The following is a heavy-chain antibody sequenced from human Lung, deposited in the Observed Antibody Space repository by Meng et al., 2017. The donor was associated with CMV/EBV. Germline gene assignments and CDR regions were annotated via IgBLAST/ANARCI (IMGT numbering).Heavy chain of an antibody. CDR3: ARDRFEDYDFWSGYSLTDYYGMDV. D-gene: IGHD3-3*01. CDR1: GFTFSSYW. V-gene: IGHV3-7*01. CDR2: IKQDGSEK. Sequence: GGSLRLXXAASGFTFSSYWMSWVRQAPGKGLEWVANIKQDGSEKYYVDSVKGRFTISRDNAKNSLYLQMNSLRAEDTAVYYCARDRFEDYDFWSGYSLTDYYGMDVWGQGTXVTVSS. J-gene: IGHJ6*02.